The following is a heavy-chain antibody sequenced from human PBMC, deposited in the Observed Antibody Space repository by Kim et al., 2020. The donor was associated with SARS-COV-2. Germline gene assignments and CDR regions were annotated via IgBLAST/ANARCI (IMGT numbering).Heavy chain of an antibody. J-gene: IGHJ4*02. D-gene: IGHD6-19*01. CDR3: AKVSPYSSGWLGGFDY. Sequence: GGSLRLSCAASGFTFSSYAMSWVRQAPGKGLEWVSAISGSGGSTYYADSVKGRFTISRDNSKNTLYLQMNSLRAEDTAVYYCAKVSPYSSGWLGGFDYWGQGTLVTVSS. V-gene: IGHV3-23*01. CDR1: GFTFSSYA. CDR2: ISGSGGST.